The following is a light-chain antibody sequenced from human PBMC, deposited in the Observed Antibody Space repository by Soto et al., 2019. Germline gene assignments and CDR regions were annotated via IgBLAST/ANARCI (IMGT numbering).Light chain of an antibody. CDR2: GAS. CDR3: QQYASSPRT. J-gene: IGKJ1*01. CDR1: QTVSSSY. Sequence: EIVLTQSPGTLSLSPGERATLSCRASQTVSSSYLAWYQQKPGQAPRLLIYGASSSATGIPDRFSGSGSGTHFTLTISRQEPEDFSMYYCQQYASSPRTFGQGTKVEIK. V-gene: IGKV3-20*01.